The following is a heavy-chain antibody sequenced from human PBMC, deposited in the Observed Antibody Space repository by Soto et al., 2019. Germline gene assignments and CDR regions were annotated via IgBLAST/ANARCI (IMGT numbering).Heavy chain of an antibody. CDR1: GFSLSTSGVG. CDR2: IYWDDDK. V-gene: IGHV2-5*02. Sequence: QITLKESGPTLVKPTQTLTLTCTFSGFSLSTSGVGVGWIRQPPGKALEWLALIYWDDDKRYIPSLKSRLTITKDTXXNXVXLTMTNMDPVDTATNYCPHRDVRDCSGGSCYEWFDPWGQGTLVTVSS. J-gene: IGHJ5*02. CDR3: PHRDVRDCSGGSCYEWFDP. D-gene: IGHD2-15*01.